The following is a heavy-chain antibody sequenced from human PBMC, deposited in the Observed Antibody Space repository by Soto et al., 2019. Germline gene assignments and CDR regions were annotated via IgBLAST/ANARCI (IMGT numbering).Heavy chain of an antibody. V-gene: IGHV4-39*01. CDR1: GGSISSSSYY. CDR3: AEGYCRSTSCYSAAFDI. J-gene: IGHJ3*02. D-gene: IGHD2-2*01. CDR2: IYYSGST. Sequence: QLQLQESGPGLVKPSETLSLTCTVSGGSISSSSYYWGWIRQPPGKGLEWIGSIYYSGSTYYNPSLKRRVTISVDTSKNQFSLKVSSVAAADAAVYYCAEGYCRSTSCYSAAFDIWGQGTMVAVSS.